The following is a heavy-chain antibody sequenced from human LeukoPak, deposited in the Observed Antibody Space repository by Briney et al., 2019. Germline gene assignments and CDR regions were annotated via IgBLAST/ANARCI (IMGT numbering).Heavy chain of an antibody. CDR3: ARIGIAAAAYNWFDP. J-gene: IGHJ5*02. Sequence: GASVKVSCKAPGYTFTGYYMHWVRQAPGQGLEWMGWINPNSGGTNYAQKFQGRVTMTRDSSISTAYMELSRLRSDDTAVYYCARIGIAAAAYNWFDPWGQGTLVTVSS. CDR2: INPNSGGT. V-gene: IGHV1-2*02. CDR1: GYTFTGYY. D-gene: IGHD6-13*01.